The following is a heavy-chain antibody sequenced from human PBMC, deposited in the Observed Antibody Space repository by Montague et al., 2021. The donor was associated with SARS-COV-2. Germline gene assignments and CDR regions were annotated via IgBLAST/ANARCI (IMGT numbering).Heavy chain of an antibody. CDR1: GGSVSSYY. CDR2: IYYSGNT. V-gene: IGHV4-59*02. D-gene: IGHD2-2*01. CDR3: ARGESDSTSWYYFFDY. Sequence: SETLSLTCTVYGGSVSSYYWSWIRQPPGKGLEWIGYIYYSGNTNYNPSLKSRVTISVDTSKNQVSLKLSSVTAADTAVYYCARGESDSTSWYYFFDYWGQGTLVTVSS. J-gene: IGHJ4*02.